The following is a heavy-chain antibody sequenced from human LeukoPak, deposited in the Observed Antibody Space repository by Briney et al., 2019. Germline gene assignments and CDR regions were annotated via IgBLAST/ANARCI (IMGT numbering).Heavy chain of an antibody. CDR1: GFTFDDYA. J-gene: IGHJ3*02. Sequence: GRSLRLSCAASGFTFDDYAMYWVRQAPGKGLEWVSGISWNSGSIGYADSVKGRFTISRDNAKNSLYLQMNSLRAEDTALYYCAKDQITEGAFDIWGQGTMVTVSS. D-gene: IGHD3-10*01. V-gene: IGHV3-9*01. CDR3: AKDQITEGAFDI. CDR2: ISWNSGSI.